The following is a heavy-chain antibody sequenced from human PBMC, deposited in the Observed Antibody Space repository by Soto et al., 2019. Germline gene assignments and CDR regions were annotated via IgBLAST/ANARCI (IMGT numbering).Heavy chain of an antibody. D-gene: IGHD6-13*01. V-gene: IGHV1-69*06. CDR1: GGTFSSYA. J-gene: IGHJ4*02. Sequence: GASVKVSCKASGGTFSSYAISWVRQAPGQGLEWMGGIIPFFGTANYAQRFQGRVTITADKSMSTAYMELSSLRSEDTAVYYCAREVRIAAAGAYFDYWGQGTLVTVSS. CDR3: AREVRIAAAGAYFDY. CDR2: IIPFFGTA.